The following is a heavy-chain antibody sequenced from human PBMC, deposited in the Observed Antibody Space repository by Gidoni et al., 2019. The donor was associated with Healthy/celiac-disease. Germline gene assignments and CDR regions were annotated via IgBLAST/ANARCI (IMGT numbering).Heavy chain of an antibody. CDR3: ASFRLNRPANRQGGGYYYYGMDV. J-gene: IGHJ6*02. CDR2: IIPIFGIA. D-gene: IGHD2-8*01. Sequence: VRQAPEQGLEWMGGIIPIFGIANYAQKFQGRVTITADKSTSTAYMELSSLRSEDTAVYYCASFRLNRPANRQGGGYYYYGMDVWGQGTTVTVS. V-gene: IGHV1-69*17.